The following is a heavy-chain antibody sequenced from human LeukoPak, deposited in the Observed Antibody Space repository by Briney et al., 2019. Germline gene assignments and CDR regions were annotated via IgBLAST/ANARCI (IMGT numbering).Heavy chain of an antibody. CDR1: GFTFSGYA. J-gene: IGHJ4*02. V-gene: IGHV3-23*01. D-gene: IGHD6-13*01. CDR3: AIRLLIISSWTYDY. Sequence: GGSLRLSCAASGFTFSGYAMSWVRQAPGKGLEWVSGISAGGGSTFYADSVKGRFTISRDNSKNTLYLHMNSLRAEDTAVYYCAIRLLIISSWTYDYWGQGTLVTVSS. CDR2: ISAGGGST.